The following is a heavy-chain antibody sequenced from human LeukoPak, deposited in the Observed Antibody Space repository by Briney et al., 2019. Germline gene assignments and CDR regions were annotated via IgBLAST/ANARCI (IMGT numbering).Heavy chain of an antibody. CDR2: INTNTGNP. CDR3: ARDPLGGYGDYGGPNDY. Sequence: ASVKVSCKASGYTFTSYAMNWVRQAPGQGLEWMGWINTNTGNPTYAQGFTGRFVFSLDTSVSTAYLQISSLKAEDTAVYYCARDPLGGYGDYGGPNDYWGQGTLVTVSS. J-gene: IGHJ4*02. D-gene: IGHD4-17*01. V-gene: IGHV7-4-1*02. CDR1: GYTFTSYA.